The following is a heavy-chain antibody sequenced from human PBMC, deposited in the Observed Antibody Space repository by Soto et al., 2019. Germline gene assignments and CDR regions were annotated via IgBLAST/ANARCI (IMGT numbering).Heavy chain of an antibody. J-gene: IGHJ4*02. CDR3: AGYYYGSGGYTEYYFDY. Sequence: ASVKVSCKASGYTFTSYGISWVRQAPGQGLEWMGWISAYNGNTNYAQKLQGRVTMTTDTSTSTAYMELRSLGSDDTAVYYCAGYYYGSGGYTEYYFDYWGQGTLVTVSS. CDR2: ISAYNGNT. CDR1: GYTFTSYG. D-gene: IGHD3-10*01. V-gene: IGHV1-18*01.